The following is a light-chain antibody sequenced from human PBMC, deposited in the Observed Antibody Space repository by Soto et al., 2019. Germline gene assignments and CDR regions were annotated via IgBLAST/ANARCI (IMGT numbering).Light chain of an antibody. CDR1: QSITSTY. CDR3: QQYGSSLPWT. J-gene: IGKJ1*01. V-gene: IGKV3-20*01. Sequence: EIVLTQSPGTLSLSPGERATLSCRASQSITSTYLAWYQQKPGQAPRPIIYGVSSRATDIPDRFSGSGSGTDFTLTIRRLEPEDFAVYYCQQYGSSLPWTFGQGTKVEIK. CDR2: GVS.